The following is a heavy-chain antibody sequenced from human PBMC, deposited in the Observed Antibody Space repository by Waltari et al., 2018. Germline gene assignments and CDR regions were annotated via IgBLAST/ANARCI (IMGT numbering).Heavy chain of an antibody. J-gene: IGHJ6*03. Sequence: QVQLVQSGAEVKKPGSSVKVSCTASGGHFSSYAISWVRPSPGQGLEWMGGIIPIFGTANYAQKFQGRVTITTDESTSTAYMELSSLRSEDTAVYYCASGSSSRLDMDVWGKGTTVTVSS. D-gene: IGHD6-13*01. CDR3: ASGSSSRLDMDV. V-gene: IGHV1-69*05. CDR1: GGHFSSYA. CDR2: IIPIFGTA.